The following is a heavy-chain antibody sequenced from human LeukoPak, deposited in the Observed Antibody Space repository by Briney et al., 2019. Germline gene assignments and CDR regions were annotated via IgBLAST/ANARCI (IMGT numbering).Heavy chain of an antibody. CDR1: GDSFSSNSAA. CDR3: ARQFGSVFGS. CDR2: TYYRSKWYN. J-gene: IGHJ4*02. D-gene: IGHD3-10*01. Sequence: SQTLSLTCAISGDSFSSNSAAWHWIRQSPSRGLEWLGRTYYRSKWYNDYAVSVKSRITINPDTSKNQFSLQLNSVTPEDTAVYYCARQFGSVFGSWGQGTLVTASS. V-gene: IGHV6-1*01.